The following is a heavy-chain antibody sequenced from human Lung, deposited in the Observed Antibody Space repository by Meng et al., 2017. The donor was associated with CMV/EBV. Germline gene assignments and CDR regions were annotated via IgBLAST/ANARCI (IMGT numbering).Heavy chain of an antibody. J-gene: IGHJ4*02. D-gene: IGHD1-26*01. CDR3: ARGDPATTADCEYFDY. Sequence: GSISRDGYYWSWIRQPPGKGLEWIGYIYYSGRTYYNPSLKSRRTISVDTSKTQLSLKLSSVTAADTAVYYCARGDPATTADCEYFDYWGPGTLVTVSS. V-gene: IGHV4-30-4*01. CDR1: GSISRDGYY. CDR2: IYYSGRT.